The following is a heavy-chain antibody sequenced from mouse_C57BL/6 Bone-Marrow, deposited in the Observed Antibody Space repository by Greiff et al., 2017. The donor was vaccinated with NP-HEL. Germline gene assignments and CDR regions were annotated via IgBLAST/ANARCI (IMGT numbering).Heavy chain of an antibody. CDR2: SRNKANDYTT. D-gene: IGHD2-3*01. CDR1: GFTFSDFY. V-gene: IGHV7-1*01. J-gene: IGHJ3*01. Sequence: EVNVVESGGGLVQSGRSLRLSCATSGFTFSDFYMEWVRQAPGKGLEWIAASRNKANDYTTEYSASVKGRFIVSRDTSQSILYLQMNALRAEDTAIYYCARDFYDGYPFAYWGQGTLVTVSA. CDR3: ARDFYDGYPFAY.